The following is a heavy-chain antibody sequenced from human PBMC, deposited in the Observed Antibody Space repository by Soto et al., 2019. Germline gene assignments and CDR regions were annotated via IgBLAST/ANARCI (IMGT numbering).Heavy chain of an antibody. V-gene: IGHV5-10-1*01. D-gene: IGHD6-13*01. CDR2: IDPSHSYT. J-gene: IGHJ4*02. Sequence: GEAVAISGKGSGYSLTSYWSRWVRQMPGIGLECVGSIDPSHSYTNSSPSFQSHVTISADKSISTASLQWSSLKASATAMYYCARLDGIAAAFDYWGQGTLVSRSS. CDR3: ARLDGIAAAFDY. CDR1: GYSLTSYW.